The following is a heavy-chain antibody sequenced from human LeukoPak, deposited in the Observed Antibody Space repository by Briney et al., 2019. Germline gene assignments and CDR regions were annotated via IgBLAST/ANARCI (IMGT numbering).Heavy chain of an antibody. CDR3: ATDRRVAGEGYNWFDP. D-gene: IGHD6-19*01. CDR2: FDPEDGET. V-gene: IGHV1-24*01. J-gene: IGHJ5*02. Sequence: ASVKVSCKVSGYTLTELSMHWVRQAPGKGREWMGGFDPEDGETIYAQKFQGRVTMTEDTSTDTAYMELSSLRSEDTAVYYCATDRRVAGEGYNWFDPWGQGTLVTVSS. CDR1: GYTLTELS.